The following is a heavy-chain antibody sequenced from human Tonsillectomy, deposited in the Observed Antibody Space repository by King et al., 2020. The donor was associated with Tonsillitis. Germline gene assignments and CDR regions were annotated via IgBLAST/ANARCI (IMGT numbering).Heavy chain of an antibody. Sequence: QVQLVESGGGVVQPGRSLRLSCAASGFSFRTYIMHWVRQAPGKGLEWVALISYDGSNKYYADSVKGRFTISRDNSKNTLSLQMNSLRGEDTAVYYCARDTLTELNALDIWGQGTMVTVSS. CDR2: ISYDGSNK. CDR3: ARDTLTELNALDI. V-gene: IGHV3-30-3*01. D-gene: IGHD1-26*01. J-gene: IGHJ3*02. CDR1: GFSFRTYI.